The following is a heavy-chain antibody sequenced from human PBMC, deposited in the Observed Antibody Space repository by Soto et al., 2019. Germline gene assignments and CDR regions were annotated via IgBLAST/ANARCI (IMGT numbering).Heavy chain of an antibody. CDR1: GFTFISYG. Sequence: SLRLSCAAYGFTFISYGIHFVRHSPFKWLEWVAVISYDGSNKYYADSVKGRFTISRDNSKNTLYLQMNSLRAEDTGVYYCAKAGSSPRSGMDVWGQGTTVTVSS. CDR2: ISYDGSNK. J-gene: IGHJ6*02. CDR3: AKAGSSPRSGMDV. D-gene: IGHD6-13*01. V-gene: IGHV3-30*18.